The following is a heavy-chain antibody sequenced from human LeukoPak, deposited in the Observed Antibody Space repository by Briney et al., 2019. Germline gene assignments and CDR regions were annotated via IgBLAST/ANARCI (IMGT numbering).Heavy chain of an antibody. D-gene: IGHD3-22*01. J-gene: IGHJ4*02. V-gene: IGHV4-4*08. CDR2: IYTSGST. Sequence: SETLSLTCSVSGYDSISTYYWNWIRQPPGKGPEWIGRIYTSGSTNYNPSLKSRVTISVDTSKNQFSLKLSSVTAADTAVYYCARDQVADSSAFENWGQGTLVTVSS. CDR1: GYDSISTYY. CDR3: ARDQVADSSAFEN.